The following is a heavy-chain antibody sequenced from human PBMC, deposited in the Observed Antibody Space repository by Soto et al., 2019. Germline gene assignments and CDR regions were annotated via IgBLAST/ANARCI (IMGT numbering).Heavy chain of an antibody. CDR3: AKVWGVDYYGIRGYCPGSEY. D-gene: IGHD3-22*01. V-gene: IGHV3-23*01. CDR2: ISGSGGST. J-gene: IGHJ4*02. Sequence: PGKGLEWVSAISGSGGSTYYADSVKGRFTISRDNSKNTLYLQMNSLRAEDTAVYYRAKVWGVDYYGIRGYCPGSEYRGQG.